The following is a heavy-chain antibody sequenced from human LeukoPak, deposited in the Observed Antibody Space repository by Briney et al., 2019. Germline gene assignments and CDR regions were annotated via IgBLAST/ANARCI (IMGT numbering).Heavy chain of an antibody. CDR1: GFTFSSYS. J-gene: IGHJ6*03. Sequence: GGSLRLSCAASGFTFSSYSMNWVRQAPGKGLEWVSYISSSGSTIYYADSVKGRFTISRDSSNNTVYLQMNNLRPEDTAVFYCARGQGYESYYYMDVWGKGTTVSVSS. D-gene: IGHD2-2*01. CDR3: ARGQGYESYYYMDV. CDR2: ISSSGSTI. V-gene: IGHV3-48*01.